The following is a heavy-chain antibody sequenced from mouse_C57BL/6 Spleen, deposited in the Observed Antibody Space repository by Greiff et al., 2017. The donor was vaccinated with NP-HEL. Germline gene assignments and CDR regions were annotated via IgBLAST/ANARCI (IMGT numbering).Heavy chain of an antibody. CDR3: AGYSSY. Sequence: QVQLKQPGAELVKPGASVKLSCKASGYTFTSYWMHWVKQRPGQGLEWIGMIHPNSGSTNYNEKFKSKATLTVDKSSSTAYMQLSSLTSEDSAVYYCAGYSSYWGQGTLVTVSA. D-gene: IGHD2-14*01. J-gene: IGHJ3*01. V-gene: IGHV1-64*01. CDR2: IHPNSGST. CDR1: GYTFTSYW.